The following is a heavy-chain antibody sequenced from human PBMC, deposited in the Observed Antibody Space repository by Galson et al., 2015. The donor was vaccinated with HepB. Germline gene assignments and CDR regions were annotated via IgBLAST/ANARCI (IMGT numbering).Heavy chain of an antibody. Sequence: SVKVSCKASGYTFTGYFMHWVRQAPGQGLEWMGRINPTSGGTNYAQKFQGRVTMTRDTSIGTAYMELSRLRSDDTAVYYCARSEVVSWFDPRGQGTLVAVSS. CDR3: ARSEVVSWFDP. V-gene: IGHV1-2*06. J-gene: IGHJ5*02. CDR2: INPTSGGT. D-gene: IGHD3-22*01. CDR1: GYTFTGYF.